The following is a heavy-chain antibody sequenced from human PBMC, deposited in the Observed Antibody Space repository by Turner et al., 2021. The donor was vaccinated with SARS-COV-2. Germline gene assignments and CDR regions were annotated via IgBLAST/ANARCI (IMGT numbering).Heavy chain of an antibody. CDR3: ARVGSSWYGEIDY. D-gene: IGHD3-10*01. CDR1: GFNFRSYA. V-gene: IGHV3-30-3*01. CDR2: TPYDGSDQ. J-gene: IGHJ4*02. Sequence: QVQLVESGGGVVQPGTSLRLSCAASGFNFRSYAMHWVRQAPGRGLGWVAVTPYDGSDQYYRDSVKGRFTISRDNSQNTLYLQMNSLRPEDTAVYYCARVGSSWYGEIDYWGQGTLVTVSS.